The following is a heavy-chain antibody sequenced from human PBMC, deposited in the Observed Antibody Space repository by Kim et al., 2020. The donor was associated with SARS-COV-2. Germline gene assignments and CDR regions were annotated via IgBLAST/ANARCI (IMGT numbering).Heavy chain of an antibody. J-gene: IGHJ5*02. D-gene: IGHD6-19*01. CDR2: ISGSGGST. V-gene: IGHV3-23*01. CDR3: AKDPEYSSGWYFGSNWFDP. CDR1: GFTFSSYA. Sequence: GGSLRLSCAASGFTFSSYAMSWVRQAPGKGLEWVSAISGSGGSTYYADSVKGRCTISRDNSKNTLYLQMNSLRAEDTAVYYCAKDPEYSSGWYFGSNWFDPWGQGTMVTVSS.